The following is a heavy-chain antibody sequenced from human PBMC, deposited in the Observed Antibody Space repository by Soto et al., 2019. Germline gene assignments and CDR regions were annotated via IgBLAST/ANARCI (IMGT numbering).Heavy chain of an antibody. D-gene: IGHD3-16*01. CDR2: TYYRSKWYN. CDR1: GDSVSGNSAA. Sequence: SQTLSLTCAISGDSVSGNSAAWNWIRQSPSRGLEWLGRTYYRSKWYNDYSVSVKSRITVTPDTSKNQFSLHLKSVTPEDTAVYYCAREFPYYGSSDSCFDYWGQGDLVTVSS. J-gene: IGHJ4*02. CDR3: AREFPYYGSSDSCFDY. V-gene: IGHV6-1*01.